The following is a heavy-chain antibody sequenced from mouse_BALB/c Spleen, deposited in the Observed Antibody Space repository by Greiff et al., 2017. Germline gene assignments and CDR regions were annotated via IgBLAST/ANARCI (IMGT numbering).Heavy chain of an antibody. Sequence: EVKLMESGGGLVKPGGSLKLSCAASGFTFSSYTMSWVRQTPEKRLAWVATISSGGSYTYYPDSVKGRFTISRDNAKNTLYLQMSSLKSEDTAMYYCTRGDYYGSSYDYWGQGTTRTVSS. CDR2: ISSGGSYT. CDR1: GFTFSSYT. V-gene: IGHV5-6-4*01. D-gene: IGHD1-1*01. CDR3: TRGDYYGSSYDY. J-gene: IGHJ2*01.